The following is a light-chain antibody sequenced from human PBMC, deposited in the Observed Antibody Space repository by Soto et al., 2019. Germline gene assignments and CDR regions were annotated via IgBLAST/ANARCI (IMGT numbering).Light chain of an antibody. J-gene: IGKJ3*01. V-gene: IGKV1-39*01. CDR1: QRIGTY. CDR2: AAT. Sequence: DIQMTQSPSSLSASVGDRVTITCRASQRIGTYLNWYQQKQGKAPELLIFAATSLQTGVSPRFRGSGSGTDFVLTISSLQPEDHAVYYCQHTYGGPFNFGPGTKGGIK. CDR3: QHTYGGPFN.